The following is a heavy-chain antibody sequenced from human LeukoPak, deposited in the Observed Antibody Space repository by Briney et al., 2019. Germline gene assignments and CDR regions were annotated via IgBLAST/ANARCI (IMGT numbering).Heavy chain of an antibody. CDR3: ATDGAGFDT. V-gene: IGHV3-11*01. J-gene: IGHJ5*02. Sequence: GGSLRLYCAASGLTFSDYYMSWIRQAPGKGLEWLSYINIGGTNTHYADSVKGRFTISRDNAKKSLYLEMTNLRAEDTAVYYCATDGAGFDTWGQGVVVTVSS. CDR2: INIGGTNT. CDR1: GLTFSDYY.